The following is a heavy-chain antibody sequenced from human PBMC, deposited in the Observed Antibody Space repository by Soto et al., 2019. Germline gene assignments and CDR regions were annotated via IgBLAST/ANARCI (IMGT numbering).Heavy chain of an antibody. Sequence: EVQLLESGGGLVQPGGSLRLSCVASGFTFSNSAMSWVRRAPGKGLEWVSAISGSGGSTSYSDSVRGRFTISRDNSKNTLYVQMNRLRGEDPAVYYCARIEYASPWYYYGMDVWGQGTTVTLSS. CDR3: ARIEYASPWYYYGMDV. CDR1: GFTFSNSA. J-gene: IGHJ6*02. CDR2: ISGSGGST. D-gene: IGHD5-12*01. V-gene: IGHV3-23*01.